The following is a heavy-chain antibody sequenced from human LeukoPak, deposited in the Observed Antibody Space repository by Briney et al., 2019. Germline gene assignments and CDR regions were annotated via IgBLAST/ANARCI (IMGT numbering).Heavy chain of an antibody. Sequence: ASVKVSCTASGYTFTSYYMHWVRQAPGQGLEWMGIINPSGGSTSYAQKFQGRVTMTRDMSTSTVYMELSSLRSEDTAVYYCARPRYCTNGVCSPHDAFDIWGQGTMVTVSS. CDR1: GYTFTSYY. V-gene: IGHV1-46*01. D-gene: IGHD2-8*01. CDR3: ARPRYCTNGVCSPHDAFDI. J-gene: IGHJ3*02. CDR2: INPSGGST.